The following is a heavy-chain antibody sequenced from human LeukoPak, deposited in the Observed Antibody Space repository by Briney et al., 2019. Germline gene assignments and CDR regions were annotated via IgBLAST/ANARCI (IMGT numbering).Heavy chain of an antibody. CDR3: AREVVSSPSYFDS. V-gene: IGHV3-53*01. D-gene: IGHD2-15*01. CDR2: FYKGEST. J-gene: IGHJ4*02. CDR1: GFIVSNSY. Sequence: PTGGSLRLSCTASGFIVSNSYMYWVRHAPGKGLEWVSFFYKGESTYDAESVRGRLTISRDNSKNTLYLLMNSLIPEDTAVYYCAREVVSSPSYFDSWGQGTLVTVSS.